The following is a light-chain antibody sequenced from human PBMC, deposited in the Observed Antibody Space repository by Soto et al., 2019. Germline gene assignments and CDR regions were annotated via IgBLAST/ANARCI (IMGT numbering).Light chain of an antibody. CDR1: QSISSY. V-gene: IGKV1-39*01. CDR2: AAS. J-gene: IGKJ5*01. Sequence: DIQMTQSPSSLSASVGDRVTITCRASQSISSYLNWYQQKPGKAPKLLIYAASSLQSGVPSRFSGSGSGTDFTLTISSLEPEDFAVYYCQQRSVGVTFGQGTRLEIK. CDR3: QQRSVGVT.